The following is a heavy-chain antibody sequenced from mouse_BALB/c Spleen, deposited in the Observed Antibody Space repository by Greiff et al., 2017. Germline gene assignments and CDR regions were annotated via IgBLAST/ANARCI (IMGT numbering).Heavy chain of an antibody. V-gene: IGHV2-9*02. D-gene: IGHD2-1*01. CDR3: ARDRRGKFDY. CDR2: IWAGGST. J-gene: IGHJ2*01. Sequence: VQRVESGPGLVAPSQSLSITCTVSGFSLTSYGVHWVRQPPGQGLEWLGVIWAGGSTNYYSALMSRLSIRKDNSTSQVFLKMNSPQTDDTAMYYCARDRRGKFDYWGQGTTLTVSS. CDR1: GFSLTSYG.